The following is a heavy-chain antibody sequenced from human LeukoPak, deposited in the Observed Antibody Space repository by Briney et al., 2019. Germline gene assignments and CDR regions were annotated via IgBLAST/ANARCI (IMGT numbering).Heavy chain of an antibody. CDR2: ISGSGGST. CDR1: GFTFSSYA. V-gene: IGHV3-23*01. Sequence: PGGSLRLSCAASGFTFSSYAMSWVRQAPGKGLEWVSAISGSGGSTYYADSVKGRFTISRDNAKNSLYLQMNSLRAEDTAVYYCARETRGSPHFDYWGQGTLVTVSS. CDR3: ARETRGSPHFDY. J-gene: IGHJ4*02. D-gene: IGHD1/OR15-1a*01.